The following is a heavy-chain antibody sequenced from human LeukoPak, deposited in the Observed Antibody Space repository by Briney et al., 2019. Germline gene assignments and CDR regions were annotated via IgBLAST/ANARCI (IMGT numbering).Heavy chain of an antibody. J-gene: IGHJ1*01. CDR2: IFYDGKT. D-gene: IGHD3-22*01. CDR3: ARVLFSPTSYDSSGPRRTKRQRAEYFQH. Sequence: PSETLSLICTVSGGPISSTNYFWDWIRQPPGGGLEWIGGIFYDGKTYYNPSLKSRVTISVDTSKNQFSLKLSSVTAADTAVYYCARVLFSPTSYDSSGPRRTKRQRAEYFQHWGQGTLVTVSS. CDR1: GGPISSTNYF. V-gene: IGHV4-39*07.